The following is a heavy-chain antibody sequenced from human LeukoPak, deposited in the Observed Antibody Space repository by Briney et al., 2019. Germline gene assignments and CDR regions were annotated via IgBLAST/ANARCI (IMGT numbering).Heavy chain of an antibody. CDR1: GFTFSRSA. V-gene: IGHV3-23*01. D-gene: IGHD3-10*01. CDR3: AKDRDYYAQAGDC. CDR2: ISGGGGNT. Sequence: RPGGSLRLSCAASGFTFSRSAMNWVRQAPGKGLEWVSAISGGGGNTYYADSVEGRFTISRDNSKNTLYLQMNSLRAEDTALYYCAKDRDYYAQAGDCWGQGTLVTVSS. J-gene: IGHJ4*02.